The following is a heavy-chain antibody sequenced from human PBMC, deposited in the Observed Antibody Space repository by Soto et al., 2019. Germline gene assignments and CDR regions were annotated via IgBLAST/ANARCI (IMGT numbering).Heavy chain of an antibody. D-gene: IGHD2-2*01. J-gene: IGHJ6*02. CDR2: IWYDGSNK. V-gene: IGHV3-33*01. CDR1: GFTFSSYG. CDR3: ARERGHCSSTSCYYYGMDV. Sequence: GGSLRLSCAASGFTFSSYGMHWVRQAPGKGLEWVAVIWYDGSNKYYADSVKGRFTISRDNSKNTLYLQMNSLRAEDTAVYYCARERGHCSSTSCYYYGMDVWGQGTTVTVS.